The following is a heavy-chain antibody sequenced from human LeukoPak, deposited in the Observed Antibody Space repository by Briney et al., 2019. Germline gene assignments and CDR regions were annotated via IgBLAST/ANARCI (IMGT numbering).Heavy chain of an antibody. V-gene: IGHV3-48*01. Sequence: GGSLRLSCAASGFTFSSYSMNWVRQAPGKGLEWVSYISSSSSFIYYADSVKGRFTISRDNSKNTLYLQMNSLRAEDTAVYHCAKSSGDYASYSDHWGQGTLVTVSS. CDR3: AKSSGDYASYSDH. D-gene: IGHD4-17*01. CDR1: GFTFSSYS. CDR2: ISSSSSFI. J-gene: IGHJ4*02.